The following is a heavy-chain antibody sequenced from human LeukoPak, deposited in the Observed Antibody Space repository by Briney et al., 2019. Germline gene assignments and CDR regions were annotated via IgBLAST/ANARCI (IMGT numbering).Heavy chain of an antibody. J-gene: IGHJ6*04. D-gene: IGHD2/OR15-2a*01. Sequence: ASVKVSCKVSGYTLINLSMHWVRQAPGKGLEWMGSSDPHQTNYARNFQGRLTMTEDTSADTAYMELSSLRSEYTAVYYCASILYGYGLDVWGKGTTVTVSS. V-gene: IGHV1-24*01. CDR2: SDPHQT. CDR3: ASILYGYGLDV. CDR1: GYTLINLS.